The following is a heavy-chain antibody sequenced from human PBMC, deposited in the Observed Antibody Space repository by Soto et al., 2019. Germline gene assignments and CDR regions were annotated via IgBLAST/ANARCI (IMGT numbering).Heavy chain of an antibody. D-gene: IGHD2-15*01. CDR2: IYYTGTT. J-gene: IGHJ5*02. CDR1: GGSISGFY. V-gene: IGHV4-59*01. CDR3: ARFRRYCSGGSCFTWFDP. Sequence: QVQLQESGPGLVKPSETLSLTCTVSGGSISGFYCTWIRQPPGKGLEWIGYIYYTGTTNYNPSLKSRVTMSVDTSKNQFSLKLSSVTAADTAVYYCARFRRYCSGGSCFTWFDPWGQGTLVTVSS.